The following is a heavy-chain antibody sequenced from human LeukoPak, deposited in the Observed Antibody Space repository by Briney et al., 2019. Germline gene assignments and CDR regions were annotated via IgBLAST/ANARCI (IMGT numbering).Heavy chain of an antibody. D-gene: IGHD1-26*01. Sequence: PSETLSLSCTVSGGSIRSYYWSWIRQPPGKGLECIGYVYYIGSTNYNPSLKSRVTISLDTSKSQFSLKLTSVTPADTAVYYCARGGIVGSRTNWFDPWGQGILVTVSS. CDR2: VYYIGST. CDR1: GGSIRSYY. J-gene: IGHJ5*02. CDR3: ARGGIVGSRTNWFDP. V-gene: IGHV4-59*01.